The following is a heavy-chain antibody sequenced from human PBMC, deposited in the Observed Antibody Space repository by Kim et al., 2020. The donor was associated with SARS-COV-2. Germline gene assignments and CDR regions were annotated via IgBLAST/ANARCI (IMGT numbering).Heavy chain of an antibody. J-gene: IGHJ4*02. CDR1: GYTFMSYY. Sequence: ASVKVSCKASGYTFMSYYMHWVRQAPEQGPEWMGSIDPRGGSTTYAQMFQGRLTMTSDTCTTTVYMELSSLRSEDTAVYYCARAEAAIYYDTCDYTFSLGDWGQGTLVTLSS. CDR3: ARAEAAIYYDTCDYTFSLGD. CDR2: IDPRGGST. D-gene: IGHD3-22*01. V-gene: IGHV1-46*01.